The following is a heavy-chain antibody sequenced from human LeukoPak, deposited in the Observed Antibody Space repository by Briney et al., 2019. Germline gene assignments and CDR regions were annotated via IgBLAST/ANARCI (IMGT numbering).Heavy chain of an antibody. CDR1: GGSTSSNNYY. CDR3: QSRFLEWLLDY. V-gene: IGHV4-39*01. D-gene: IGHD3-3*01. CDR2: IYYGGYT. Sequence: SETLSLTCTVSGGSTSSNNYYWGWIRQPPGKGLEWIGSIYYGGYTYYNPSLKSRVTISVDTSKNQFSLKLSSVTAADTAIYYCQSRFLEWLLDYWGQGTLVTVSS. J-gene: IGHJ4*02.